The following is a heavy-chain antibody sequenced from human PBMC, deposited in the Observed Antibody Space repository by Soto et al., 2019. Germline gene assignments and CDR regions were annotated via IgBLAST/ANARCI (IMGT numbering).Heavy chain of an antibody. CDR2: ISTYNGNT. J-gene: IGHJ4*02. CDR3: ARDGYGYYGY. CDR1: GYTFTSNG. D-gene: IGHD4-17*01. Sequence: QVQLVQSGAEVKKPGTSVKVSCKASGYTFTSNGISWVRQAPGQGLEWMGWISTYNGNTNYAQKLHGSVTMTRDTSTSIAYMELSDLSSDDTALYYSARDGYGYYGYWGQGSLVTVSS. V-gene: IGHV1-18*01.